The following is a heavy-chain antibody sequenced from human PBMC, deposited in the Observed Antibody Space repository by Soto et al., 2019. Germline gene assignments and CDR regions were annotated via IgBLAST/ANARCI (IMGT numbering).Heavy chain of an antibody. D-gene: IGHD6-13*01. CDR1: GDSVSSNIVT. J-gene: IGHJ4*02. CDR2: TYYRSQWFN. V-gene: IGHV6-1*01. Sequence: SQTLSLTCAISGDSVSSNIVTWDWIRQSPSRGLEWLGRTYYRSQWFNDYAVSVKSRMTINADTSKNQFSLQLNYVTPKDTAVYYCARLIGTSWFVGWGQGTPVTVS. CDR3: ARLIGTSWFVG.